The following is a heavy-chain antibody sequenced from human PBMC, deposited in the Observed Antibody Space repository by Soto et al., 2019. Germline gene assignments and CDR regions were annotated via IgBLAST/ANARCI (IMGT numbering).Heavy chain of an antibody. V-gene: IGHV1-46*01. CDR2: INPNGGST. J-gene: IGHJ4*02. Sequence: QVQLVQSGAEAKKPGASVKVSCKASGYTFIHYYIHWVRQAPGQGLEWMAIINPNGGSTNYAQKFQGRVTVTSDTSTSTVSMELNSLGSDDTAVYFCARSLLQGDFWGQGTLVTVSS. CDR3: ARSLLQGDF. D-gene: IGHD2-21*01. CDR1: GYTFIHYY.